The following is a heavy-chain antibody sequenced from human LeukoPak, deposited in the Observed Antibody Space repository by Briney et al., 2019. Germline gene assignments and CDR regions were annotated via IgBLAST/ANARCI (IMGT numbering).Heavy chain of an antibody. D-gene: IGHD1-26*01. Sequence: SSETLSLTCTVSGDSITSSSYYWGWIRQPPGKGLEWIGSIYHSGSTYYNPSLKSRVTISVDTSKNQFSLKLSSVTAADTAVYYCARLVGSRRLNYFDYWGLGTLVTVSS. CDR3: ARLVGSRRLNYFDY. CDR1: GDSITSSSYY. J-gene: IGHJ4*02. CDR2: IYHSGST. V-gene: IGHV4-39*07.